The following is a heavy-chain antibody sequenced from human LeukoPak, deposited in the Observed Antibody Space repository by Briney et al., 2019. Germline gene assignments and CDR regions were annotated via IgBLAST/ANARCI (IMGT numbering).Heavy chain of an antibody. CDR1: GFTFSSYG. J-gene: IGHJ4*02. CDR3: ARLPTLYDYGDYADY. CDR2: IWYEGSNK. D-gene: IGHD4-17*01. V-gene: IGHV3-33*01. Sequence: GGSLRLSSAASGFTFSSYGMHWVRHAPGGGLEWVADIWYEGSNKDYADSVKGRFPISTDNSKNTLYLQMNSLRDEDTAVYYCARLPTLYDYGDYADYWGQGTLVTVSS.